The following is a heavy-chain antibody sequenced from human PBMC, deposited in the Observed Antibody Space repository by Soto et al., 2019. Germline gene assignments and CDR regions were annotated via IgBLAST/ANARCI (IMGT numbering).Heavy chain of an antibody. V-gene: IGHV4-39*01. J-gene: IGHJ3*02. CDR1: GGSIISGSYY. CDR2: IYYSGNT. D-gene: IGHD5-18*01. CDR3: ARHNNSPRYSYGFDAFHI. Sequence: TLEILSLTCTVSGGSIISGSYYWGWIRQPPGKGLEWIGNIYYSGNTYYNPSLKSRVTISVDTSKNQFSLKLSSVTAADTAVYYCARHNNSPRYSYGFDAFHIWGQGTMVTVSS.